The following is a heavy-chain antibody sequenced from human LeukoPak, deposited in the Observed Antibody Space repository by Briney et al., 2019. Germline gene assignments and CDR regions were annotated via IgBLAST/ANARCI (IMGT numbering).Heavy chain of an antibody. J-gene: IGHJ4*02. CDR2: INSDGSKA. CDR3: TRGADY. CDR1: GLTFSSSW. Sequence: GGSLRLSCAASGLTFSSSWMHWGRQAPGKGLVWVSRINSDGSKADYADSVKGRFTISRDNAKNTLYLQMDSLRAEDTAIYYCTRGADYWGQGTLVTVSS. V-gene: IGHV3-74*01.